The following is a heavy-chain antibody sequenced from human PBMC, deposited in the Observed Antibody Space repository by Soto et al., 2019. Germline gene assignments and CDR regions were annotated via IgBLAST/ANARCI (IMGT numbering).Heavy chain of an antibody. Sequence: QITLKESGPTLVKPTQTLTLTCTFSGFSLSTSGVGVGWIRQPPGKALEWLALIYWDDDKRYSPSLKSRLTITKDTSKNQVVLTMTNMDPVDTDTYYCAHTSLSSGYNSVWYWGQGTLVTVSS. J-gene: IGHJ4*02. D-gene: IGHD3-22*01. CDR1: GFSLSTSGVG. CDR3: AHTSLSSGYNSVWY. V-gene: IGHV2-5*02. CDR2: IYWDDDK.